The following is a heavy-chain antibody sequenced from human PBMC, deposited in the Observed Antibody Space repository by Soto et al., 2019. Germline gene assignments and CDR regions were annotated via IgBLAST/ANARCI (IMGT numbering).Heavy chain of an antibody. CDR1: GFTFNTFW. D-gene: IGHD1-26*01. CDR3: ARRATTSAGYFDL. J-gene: IGHJ2*01. Sequence: PGGSLRLSCAASGFTFNTFWMSWVRQSPGKGLEWVANIKQDGSEKNYKDSVKGRLTISRDNAKNSLSLQMNSLRAEDTAVYYCARRATTSAGYFDLWGRGTLVTVSS. V-gene: IGHV3-7*03. CDR2: IKQDGSEK.